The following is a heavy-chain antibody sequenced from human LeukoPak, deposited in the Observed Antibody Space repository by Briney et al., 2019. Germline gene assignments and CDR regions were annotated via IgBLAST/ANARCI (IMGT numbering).Heavy chain of an antibody. J-gene: IGHJ4*02. Sequence: PGGSLRLSCVASGFTFSSYSMNWVRQAPGKGLEWVGFIKNKPNGGTTEQTSSVKGRFTISRDDSKNIACLQMKTLKTDDTAVCYCSIHPMFRGLTPDYWGPGTLVTVSS. CDR1: GFTFSSYS. V-gene: IGHV3-22*01. CDR3: SIHPMFRGLTPDY. D-gene: IGHD3-10*01. CDR2: IKNKPNGGTT.